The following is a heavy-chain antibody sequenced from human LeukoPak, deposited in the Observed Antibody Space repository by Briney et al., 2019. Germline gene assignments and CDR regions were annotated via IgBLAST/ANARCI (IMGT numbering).Heavy chain of an antibody. D-gene: IGHD2-15*01. J-gene: IGHJ4*02. CDR2: ISYDGSNK. CDR1: GFTFSSYG. V-gene: IGHV3-30*03. Sequence: GGSLRLSCAASGFTFSSYGMHWVRQAPGKGLEWVAVISYDGSNKYYADSVKGRFTISRENSKNTLYLQMNSLRAEDTAVYYCATDLGGGSWYGYYFDYWGQGTLVTVSS. CDR3: ATDLGGGSWYGYYFDY.